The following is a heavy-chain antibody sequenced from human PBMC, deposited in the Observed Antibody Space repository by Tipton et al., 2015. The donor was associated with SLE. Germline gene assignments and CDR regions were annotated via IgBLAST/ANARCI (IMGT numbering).Heavy chain of an antibody. Sequence: GLVKPSETLSLTCTVSGGSFTSHFWSLIRQPPGKGLEWIGNIYYIGNTNYNPSLKSRVTISVDTSNNQLSLKLTSVTAADTAVYYCARLWWYLDYWGQGTLVTVSS. V-gene: IGHV4-59*11. D-gene: IGHD2-8*02. CDR3: ARLWWYLDY. J-gene: IGHJ4*02. CDR2: IYYIGNT. CDR1: GGSFTSHF.